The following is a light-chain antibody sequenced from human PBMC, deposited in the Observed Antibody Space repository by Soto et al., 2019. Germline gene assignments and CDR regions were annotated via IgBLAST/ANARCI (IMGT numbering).Light chain of an antibody. V-gene: IGLV1-40*01. CDR3: QSYDNSLSGVV. J-gene: IGLJ2*01. CDR2: VSN. Sequence: QSVLTQPPSVSGAPGQRVTISCTGGSSNIGADYGVHWYQHLPGTAPKLLIYVSNNRPSGVPDRFSGSKSGTSASLAITGLQAEDEADYFCQSYDNSLSGVVFGGGTKLTV. CDR1: SSNIGADYG.